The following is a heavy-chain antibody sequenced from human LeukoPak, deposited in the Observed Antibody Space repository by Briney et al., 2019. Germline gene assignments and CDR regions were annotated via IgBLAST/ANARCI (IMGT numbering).Heavy chain of an antibody. Sequence: SQTLSLTCTVSGGSISSYYWSWIRQPPGKGLEWIGYIYYSGSTNYNPSLKSRVTISVDTSKNQFSLKLSSVTAADTAVYYCARVSRWELLMTFDYWGQGTLVTVSS. CDR3: ARVSRWELLMTFDY. J-gene: IGHJ4*02. D-gene: IGHD1-26*01. CDR2: IYYSGST. CDR1: GGSISSYY. V-gene: IGHV4-59*01.